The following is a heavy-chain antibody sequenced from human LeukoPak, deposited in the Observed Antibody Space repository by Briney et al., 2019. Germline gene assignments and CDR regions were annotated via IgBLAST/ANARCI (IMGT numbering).Heavy chain of an antibody. D-gene: IGHD3-22*01. J-gene: IGHJ3*02. CDR3: MVVDAFDI. Sequence: ASVKVSCKASGYTFTGYYMHWVRQAPGQGLEWMGIINPSGDSISYAQKFQSRVTMTTDMSTSTVYMELSSLRSEDTAVYFCMVVDAFDIWGQGTMVTVSS. CDR2: INPSGDSI. V-gene: IGHV1-46*01. CDR1: GYTFTGYY.